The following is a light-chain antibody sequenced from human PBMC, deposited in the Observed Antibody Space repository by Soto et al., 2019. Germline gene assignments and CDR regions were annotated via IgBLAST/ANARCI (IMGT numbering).Light chain of an antibody. Sequence: EVVLTQSPGTLSLSPGERATLSCRASQSVSNNYFAWYQQKPGQAPRLLIFGSSARATSIPDRFSGSGSGTDITLTISRLEPEDFAVDYCQQYGSSPQYTFGEGTKLEIK. CDR2: GSS. CDR1: QSVSNNY. V-gene: IGKV3-20*01. J-gene: IGKJ2*01. CDR3: QQYGSSPQYT.